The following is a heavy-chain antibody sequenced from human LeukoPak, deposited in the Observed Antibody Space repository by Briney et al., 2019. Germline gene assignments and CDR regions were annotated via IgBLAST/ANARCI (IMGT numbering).Heavy chain of an antibody. D-gene: IGHD3-3*01. CDR1: GGSISSGDYY. CDR3: ARALYYDFWSGYCDAFDI. J-gene: IGHJ3*02. V-gene: IGHV4-30-4*01. CDR2: IYYSGST. Sequence: SQTLSLTCTVSGGSISSGDYYWSWLRQPPGKGLEWIGYIYYSGSTYYNPSLKSRVTISVDTSKNQFSLKLSSVTAADTAVYYCARALYYDFWSGYCDAFDIWGQGTMVTVSS.